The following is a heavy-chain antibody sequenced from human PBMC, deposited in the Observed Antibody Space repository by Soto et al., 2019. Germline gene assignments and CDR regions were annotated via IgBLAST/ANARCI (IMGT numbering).Heavy chain of an antibody. J-gene: IGHJ6*02. D-gene: IGHD3-10*01. CDR2: IIPFIRES. CDR1: GDTFGSYA. V-gene: IGHV1-69*01. Sequence: QVLLVQSGAEVKKPGSSVKVSCKTSGDTFGSYAISWVRQAPGQGLEWMGGIIPFIRESNYAQKFQGRVTITADESTTTVHMDLSSLRFDDTAVYYCARNLRYFGSESFFRGMDVWGPGTTVTVSS. CDR3: ARNLRYFGSESFFRGMDV.